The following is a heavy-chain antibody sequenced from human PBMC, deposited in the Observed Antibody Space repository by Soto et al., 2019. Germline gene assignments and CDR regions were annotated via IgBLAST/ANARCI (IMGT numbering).Heavy chain of an antibody. D-gene: IGHD6-13*01. J-gene: IGHJ5*02. CDR2: IYPGDSDT. CDR3: ARQTAAGQNWFDP. V-gene: IGHV5-51*01. CDR1: GYSFTSYW. Sequence: PGESLKISCQGSGYSFTSYWIGWVRQMPGKGLEWMGIIYPGDSDTRYSPSFQGQVTISADKSISTAYLQWRSLKASDTAMYYCARQTAAGQNWFDPWGQGTLVTVSS.